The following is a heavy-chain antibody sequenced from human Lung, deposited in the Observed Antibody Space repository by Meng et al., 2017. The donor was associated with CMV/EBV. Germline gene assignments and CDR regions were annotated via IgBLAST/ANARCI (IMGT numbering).Heavy chain of an antibody. V-gene: IGHV1-18*01. CDR3: SRNPLYCSSTSCYIPGNYYYYYGMDV. J-gene: IGHJ6*02. CDR1: GYTFTSYG. CDR2: ISAYNGNT. Sequence: ASVXVSCKASGYTFTSYGISWVRQAPGQGLEWMGWISAYNGNTNYAQKLQGRVTMTTDTSTSTAYMELRSLRSDDTAVYYCSRNPLYCSSTSCYIPGNYYYYYGMDVXGHGXTVTVSS. D-gene: IGHD2-2*02.